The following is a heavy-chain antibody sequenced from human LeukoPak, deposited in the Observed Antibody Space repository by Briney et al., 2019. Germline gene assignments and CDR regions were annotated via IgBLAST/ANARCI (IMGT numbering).Heavy chain of an antibody. V-gene: IGHV3-74*01. J-gene: IGHJ4*02. D-gene: IGHD1-14*01. CDR1: GFTFSSYW. CDR2: IYIDGSST. Sequence: HPGGSLRLSCAASGFTFSSYWMHWVRQAPGKGQVWVSRIYIDGSSTSYADSVKGRFTISRDNAKNTLYLQMNSLRDEDTAVYYCARGLDGSFDYWGLGTLVTVSS. CDR3: ARGLDGSFDY.